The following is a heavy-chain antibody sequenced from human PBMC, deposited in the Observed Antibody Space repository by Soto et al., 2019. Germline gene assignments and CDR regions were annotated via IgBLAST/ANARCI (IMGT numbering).Heavy chain of an antibody. CDR1: GGSVSSGSYY. V-gene: IGHV4-61*01. J-gene: IGHJ6*02. CDR2: ISDTGSG. Sequence: QVQLQESGPGLVKPSETLAVTCTVSGGSVSSGSYYWSWIRQPPGKGLEWVGCISDTGSGYHHPSLKSRVTISVPTSKRQFSLRLNSVTAADTAFYYCAIAHSGYDPLGMDVWGQGTTVTVSS. D-gene: IGHD5-12*01. CDR3: AIAHSGYDPLGMDV.